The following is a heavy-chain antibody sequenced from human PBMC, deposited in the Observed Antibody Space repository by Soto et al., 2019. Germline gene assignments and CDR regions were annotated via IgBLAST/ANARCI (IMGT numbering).Heavy chain of an antibody. Sequence: GESLKISCKGSGYSFIDYWIGWVRQVPGKGLEWMGVIYPGDSDTRYSPSFQGQVTISADKSISTAYLQWSSLKASDTAMYYCATNLESFYYYYGMDVWGQGTTVTVSS. CDR1: GYSFIDYW. J-gene: IGHJ6*02. CDR2: IYPGDSDT. V-gene: IGHV5-51*01. CDR3: ATNLESFYYYYGMDV.